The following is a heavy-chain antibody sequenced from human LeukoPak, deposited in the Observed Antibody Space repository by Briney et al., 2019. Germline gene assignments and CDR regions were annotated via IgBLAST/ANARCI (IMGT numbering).Heavy chain of an antibody. V-gene: IGHV3-21*01. Sequence: GGSLRLSCAASGLTFSSYSMNWVRQAPGKGLEWVSSISSSSNYIYYGDSVKGRFTISRDNAKNSLYLQTNSLRADDTAVYYCARGGRYSANGYLDYWGQGTLVTVSS. CDR3: ARGGRYSANGYLDY. D-gene: IGHD5-12*01. CDR1: GLTFSSYS. J-gene: IGHJ4*02. CDR2: ISSSSNYI.